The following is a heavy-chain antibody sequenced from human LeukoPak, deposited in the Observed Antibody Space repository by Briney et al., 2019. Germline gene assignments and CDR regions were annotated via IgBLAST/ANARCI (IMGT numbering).Heavy chain of an antibody. Sequence: SETLSLTCTVSGGSISNSSYYWGWLRQPPGKGREWIGSTYYRGSTFYNPSLKSRVTISVDTSKNQFSLKLSSVTAADTAVYYCARTTEGGYTYGYFYCYYMDVWGKGTTVTISS. CDR3: ARTTEGGYTYGYFYCYYMDV. CDR2: TYYRGST. D-gene: IGHD5-18*01. V-gene: IGHV4-39*07. J-gene: IGHJ6*03. CDR1: GGSISNSSYY.